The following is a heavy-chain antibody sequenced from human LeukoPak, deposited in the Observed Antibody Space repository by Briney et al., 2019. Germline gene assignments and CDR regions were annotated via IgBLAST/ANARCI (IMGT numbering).Heavy chain of an antibody. D-gene: IGHD3-10*01. CDR3: VRESVDGSGSGAFDI. Sequence: GGSLRLSCAASGFTFSNYAMHWVRQAPGQGLEWVAFISYDGYMEYYADSVKGRFTISRDNSKNTLYLQMNSLRAEDTAVYYCVRESVDGSGSGAFDIWGQGTMVSVSS. J-gene: IGHJ3*02. CDR2: ISYDGYME. CDR1: GFTFSNYA. V-gene: IGHV3-30*04.